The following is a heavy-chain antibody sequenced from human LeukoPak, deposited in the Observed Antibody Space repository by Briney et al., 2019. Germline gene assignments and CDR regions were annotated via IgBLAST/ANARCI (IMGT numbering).Heavy chain of an antibody. CDR2: VIPIFGTA. D-gene: IGHD6-6*01. CDR3: AGGREYTCPSGYDY. CDR1: GGTFSSYA. Sequence: SVKVSCKASGGTFSSYAISWVRQAPAQGLEGMGGVIPIFGTANYAQKFQGRVTITADESTSTAYMELSSLRHEDTVVYYRAGGREYTCPSGYDYWGQGTVVTVSS. J-gene: IGHJ4*02. V-gene: IGHV1-69*13.